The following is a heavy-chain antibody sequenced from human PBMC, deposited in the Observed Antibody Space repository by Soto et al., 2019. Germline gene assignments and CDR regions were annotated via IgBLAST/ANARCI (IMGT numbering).Heavy chain of an antibody. V-gene: IGHV1-69*02. CDR2: IIPILGIA. J-gene: IGHJ4*02. CDR1: GGTFSSY. CDR3: ANLATADTLDY. D-gene: IGHD6-13*01. Sequence: QVQLVQSGAEVKMPGSSVKVSCKASGGTFSSYISWVRQAPGQGLEWMGRIIPILGIANYAQKFQGKVTITADKSTSTAYMELSSLRSEDTAVYYCANLATADTLDYWGQGTLVTVSS.